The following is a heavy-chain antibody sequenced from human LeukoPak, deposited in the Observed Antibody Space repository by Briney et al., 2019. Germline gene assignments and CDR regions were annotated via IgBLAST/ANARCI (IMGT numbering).Heavy chain of an antibody. CDR2: ISDTGFSI. J-gene: IGHJ3*02. CDR1: GFTFSNYN. V-gene: IGHV3-48*01. Sequence: GGSLRLSCAASGFTFSNYNMNWFRQAPGKGLEWVSYISDTGFSIYYADSVKGRFTISRDNSKNTLYLQMNSLRAEDTAVYYCARDSPAFAAFDIWGQGTMVTVSS. CDR3: ARDSPAFAAFDI. D-gene: IGHD2-2*01.